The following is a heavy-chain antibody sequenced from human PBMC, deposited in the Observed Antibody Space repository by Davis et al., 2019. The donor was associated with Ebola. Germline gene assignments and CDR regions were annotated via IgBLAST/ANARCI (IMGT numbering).Heavy chain of an antibody. J-gene: IGHJ4*02. Sequence: GESLRLSCAASGFTFSSYAMSWVRQAPGKGLEWVSAISGSGGSTYYADSVKGRFTISRDNSKNTLYLQMNSLRAEDTAVYYCARHDYGDSHFDYWGQGTLVTVSS. CDR1: GFTFSSYA. V-gene: IGHV3-23*01. CDR2: ISGSGGST. CDR3: ARHDYGDSHFDY. D-gene: IGHD4-17*01.